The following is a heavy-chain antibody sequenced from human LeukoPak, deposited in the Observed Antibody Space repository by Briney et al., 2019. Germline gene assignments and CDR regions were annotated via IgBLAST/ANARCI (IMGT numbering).Heavy chain of an antibody. CDR1: GGSISSSSYY. CDR3: ARDGRTGSVDY. V-gene: IGHV4-39*07. J-gene: IGHJ4*02. CDR2: IYYSGST. Sequence: SETLSLTCTVSGGSISSSSYYWGWIRQPPGKGLEWIGSIYYSGSTYYNPSLKSRVTISVDTSKNQFSLKLSSVTAADTAVYYCARDGRTGSVDYWGQGTLVTVSS. D-gene: IGHD1-1*01.